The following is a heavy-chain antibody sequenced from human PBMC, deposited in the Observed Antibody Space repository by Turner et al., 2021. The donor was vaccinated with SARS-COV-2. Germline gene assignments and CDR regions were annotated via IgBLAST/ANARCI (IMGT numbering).Heavy chain of an antibody. J-gene: IGHJ4*02. CDR3: VETGRGY. Sequence: QVRLQESGPGLVKPSETLSLTCTVSGASISGSYWSWIRQSAGKGLEWIGRVHRRGSTNYSPYLNSRVTMSIDTSKNQFSLTVTSVTAADSAVYYCVETGRGYWGQGTLVTVSS. V-gene: IGHV4-4*07. CDR2: VHRRGST. CDR1: GASISGSY. D-gene: IGHD3-10*01.